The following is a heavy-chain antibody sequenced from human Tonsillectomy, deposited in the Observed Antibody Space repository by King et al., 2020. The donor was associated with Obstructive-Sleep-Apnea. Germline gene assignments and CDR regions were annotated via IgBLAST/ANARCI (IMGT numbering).Heavy chain of an antibody. Sequence: QLQESGPGLVKPSETLSLTCTVSDYSISSGYYGAWIRQPPGKGLEWIGSIYHSGSTFYNSSLKSRVTISLDTSKNQFSLNLNSGTAADTAVYYCARASVTGTPTPYFDFWGQGTLVTVSS. V-gene: IGHV4-38-2*02. CDR1: DYSISSGYY. D-gene: IGHD1-20*01. CDR2: IYHSGST. J-gene: IGHJ4*02. CDR3: ARASVTGTPTPYFDF.